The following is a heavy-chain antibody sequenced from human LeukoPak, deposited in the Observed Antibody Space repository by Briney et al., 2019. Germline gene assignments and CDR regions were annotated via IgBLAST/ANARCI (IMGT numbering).Heavy chain of an antibody. D-gene: IGHD3-9*01. Sequence: SVTLSLTCTVSGGSISSYYWSWIRQPPGKGLEWIGYIYYSGSTNYNPSLKSRVTISVDTSKNQFSLKLSSVTAADTAVYYCASHSASFRLGPHWFDPWGQGTLVTVSS. J-gene: IGHJ5*02. CDR1: GGSISSYY. V-gene: IGHV4-59*08. CDR3: ASHSASFRLGPHWFDP. CDR2: IYYSGST.